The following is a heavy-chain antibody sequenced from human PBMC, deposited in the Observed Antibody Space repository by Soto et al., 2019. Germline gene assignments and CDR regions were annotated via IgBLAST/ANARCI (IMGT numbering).Heavy chain of an antibody. CDR1: GYTLTELS. CDR3: ALLQGVQKDANWFDP. Sequence: ASVKVSCKVSGYTLTELSMHWVRQAPGKGLEWMGGFDPEDGETIYAQKFQGRVTMTGDTSTDTAYMELSSLRSEDTAVYYCALLQGVQKDANWFDPWGQGTLVTVSS. D-gene: IGHD2-15*01. CDR2: FDPEDGET. J-gene: IGHJ5*02. V-gene: IGHV1-24*01.